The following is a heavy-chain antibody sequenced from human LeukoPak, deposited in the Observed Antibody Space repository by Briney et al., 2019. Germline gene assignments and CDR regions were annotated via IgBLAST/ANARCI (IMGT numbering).Heavy chain of an antibody. D-gene: IGHD2-2*01. CDR2: IYHSGTT. CDR3: ASSPRTLPDY. J-gene: IGHJ4*02. CDR1: GDSFSSSNW. V-gene: IGHV4-4*02. Sequence: PSGTLSLTCAVSGDSFSSSNWWSWVRQPPGKGLEWIGEIYHSGTTNCNPSLKSRVTISVDKSKNQFSLKLSSVTAADTAVYYCASSPRTLPDYWGQGTLVTVSS.